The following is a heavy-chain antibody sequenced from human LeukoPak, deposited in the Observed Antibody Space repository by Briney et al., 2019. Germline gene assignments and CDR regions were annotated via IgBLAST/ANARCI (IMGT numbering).Heavy chain of an antibody. CDR3: AREEFGEVLQLNWFDP. CDR2: INPGNGDT. CDR1: GYIFTTYR. J-gene: IGHJ5*02. Sequence: GASVKVSCKASGYIFTTYRIHWVRQAPGQRLEWMGWINPGNGDTRYSQMFQGRVTLTRDTAASTVDLEVSSLRSEDTALYYCAREEFGEVLQLNWFDPWGQGTLVTVSS. D-gene: IGHD3-10*01. V-gene: IGHV1-3*01.